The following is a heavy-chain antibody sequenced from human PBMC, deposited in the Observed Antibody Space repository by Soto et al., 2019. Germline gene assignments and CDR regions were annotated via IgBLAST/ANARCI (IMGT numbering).Heavy chain of an antibody. D-gene: IGHD6-13*01. CDR2: ISYDGSNT. J-gene: IGHJ6*02. CDR1: GFTFSSFG. V-gene: IGHV3-30*18. CDR3: AKGVYSTDYYGMDV. Sequence: PVGSLRLSCAASGFTFSSFGMHWVRQAPGKGLEWVALISYDGSNTYYADSVKGRFTISRDNSKNTLYVQMNSLRADDTAVYYCAKGVYSTDYYGMDVWGQGTTVTVSS.